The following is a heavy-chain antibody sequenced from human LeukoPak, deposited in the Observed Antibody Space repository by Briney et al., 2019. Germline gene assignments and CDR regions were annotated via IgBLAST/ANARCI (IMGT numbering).Heavy chain of an antibody. CDR2: ISYDGSNK. V-gene: IGHV3-30*18. D-gene: IGHD6-19*01. CDR3: AKDRCSSGCDFFDY. J-gene: IGHJ4*02. CDR1: GFTFSSYG. Sequence: PGRSLRLSCAASGFTFSSYGMHWVRQAPGKGLEWVAVISYDGSNKYYADSVKGRFTISRDNSKNTLYLQMNSLRAEDTAVYYCAKDRCSSGCDFFDYWGQGTLVTVSS.